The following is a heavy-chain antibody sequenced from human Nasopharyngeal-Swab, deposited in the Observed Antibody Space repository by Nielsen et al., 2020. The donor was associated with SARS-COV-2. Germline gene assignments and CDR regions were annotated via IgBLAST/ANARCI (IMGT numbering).Heavy chain of an antibody. V-gene: IGHV1-24*01. CDR3: ATEWAYLRNSGSFRYLGY. CDR1: RYTLTELS. Sequence: ASVKVSCKVSRYTLTELSMHWVRQAPGKGVEWMGGFDPEDGETIYAQKFQGRVTMTEDTSTDTAYMELSSLRSEDTAVYYCATEWAYLRNSGSFRYLGYWGQGTLVTVSS. CDR2: FDPEDGET. D-gene: IGHD1-26*01. J-gene: IGHJ4*02.